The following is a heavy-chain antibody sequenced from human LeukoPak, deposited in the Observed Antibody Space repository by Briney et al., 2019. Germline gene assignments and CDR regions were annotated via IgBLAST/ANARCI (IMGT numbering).Heavy chain of an antibody. CDR3: ARDLPPYYFDY. CDR1: GGIFSSYA. J-gene: IGHJ4*02. V-gene: IGHV1-69*04. Sequence: GGAVKVSCKASGGIFSSYAISWVRQAPGQGLEWMGRIIPILGIANYAQKFQGRVTITADKSTSTAYMDLSSLRSEDTAVYYCARDLPPYYFDYWGQGTLVTVSS. CDR2: IIPILGIA.